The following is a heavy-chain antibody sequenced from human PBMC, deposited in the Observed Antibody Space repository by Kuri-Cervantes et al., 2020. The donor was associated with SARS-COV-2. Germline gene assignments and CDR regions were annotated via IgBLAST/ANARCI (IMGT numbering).Heavy chain of an antibody. CDR2: IYHSGNT. V-gene: IGHV4-38-2*01. CDR1: GYSISSGYH. CDR3: ASRDGTTLNYYDYYMDV. D-gene: IGHD1-7*01. Sequence: SQTLSLIRAFSGYSISSGYHWGWTGQPTGEGLEWIGSIYHSGNTYYNPSPESRVTITGDTSKYQFSLTLSSVTAADTDVYYCASRDGTTLNYYDYYMDVWGKGTTVTVSS. J-gene: IGHJ6*03.